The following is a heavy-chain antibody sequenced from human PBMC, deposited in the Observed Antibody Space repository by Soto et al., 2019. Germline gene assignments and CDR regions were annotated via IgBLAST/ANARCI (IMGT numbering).Heavy chain of an antibody. D-gene: IGHD2-15*01. CDR1: GGSISSSKW. V-gene: IGHV4-4*02. Sequence: QVQLQESGPGLVKTSGTLSLTCTVSGGSISSSKWWRWVRQPPVKGLEWIGDIFHSGSTNYNTSLNSRVTLAVDKSKNQFSLKLSSVTAADTAVYYWARVDSTIWFCPWGQGTLVAVSS. J-gene: IGHJ5*02. CDR2: IFHSGST. CDR3: ARVDSTIWFCP.